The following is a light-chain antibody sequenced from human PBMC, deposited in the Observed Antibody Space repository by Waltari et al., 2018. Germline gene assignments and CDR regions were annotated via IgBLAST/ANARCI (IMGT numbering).Light chain of an antibody. V-gene: IGLV1-40*01. J-gene: IGLJ3*02. CDR3: QSSDSSLRGSV. Sequence: QSVLTQPPSVSGAPGQRVTISCTGTPSNTEAGSDAPWSHHLPGTAPNLLINGNNNRPSGVPDRFSGSKSGTSASLAITGLQAEDEADYYCQSSDSSLRGSVFGGGTKLTVL. CDR1: PSNTEAGSD. CDR2: GNN.